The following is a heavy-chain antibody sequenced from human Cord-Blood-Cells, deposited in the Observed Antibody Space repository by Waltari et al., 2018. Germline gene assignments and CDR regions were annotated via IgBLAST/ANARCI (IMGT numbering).Heavy chain of an antibody. Sequence: QVQLQESGPGLVKPSETLSLTCTVSGGSISSYNWSWIRQPPGKGLELIGYSYYSGTPNSNPSLKSRVTISVDTSKNQFSLKLSSVTAADTAVYYCARQVRYCSSTSCNDAFDIWGQGTMVTVSS. CDR2: SYYSGTP. J-gene: IGHJ3*02. CDR3: ARQVRYCSSTSCNDAFDI. CDR1: GGSISSYN. V-gene: IGHV4-59*08. D-gene: IGHD2-2*01.